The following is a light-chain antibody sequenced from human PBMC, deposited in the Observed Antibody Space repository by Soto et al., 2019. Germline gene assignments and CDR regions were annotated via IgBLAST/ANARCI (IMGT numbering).Light chain of an antibody. V-gene: IGKV1-5*01. CDR2: DAS. J-gene: IGKJ1*01. CDR3: QQYKSWNRT. Sequence: DIQMTQSPSTLSASVGDRVTITCRASQSISSWLAWYQQKPGKAPKLLIYDASSLESGVPSRFSGSGSGTEFTLTISSLQPDDFATYYCQQYKSWNRTFGQGTKVEIK. CDR1: QSISSW.